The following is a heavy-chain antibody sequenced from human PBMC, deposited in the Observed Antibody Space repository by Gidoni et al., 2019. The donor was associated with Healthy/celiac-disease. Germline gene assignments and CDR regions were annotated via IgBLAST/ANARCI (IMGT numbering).Heavy chain of an antibody. J-gene: IGHJ4*02. D-gene: IGHD6-6*01. Sequence: QVTLKESGPVLVKPTETLTLTCTVSGFSLSNARMGVSWIRQPPGKALEWLAHIFSNDEKSYSTSLKSRLTISKDTSKSQVVLTMTNMDPVDTATYYCARVLRGSSSTYYFDYWGQGTLVTVSS. CDR2: IFSNDEK. CDR3: ARVLRGSSSTYYFDY. CDR1: GFSLSNARMG. V-gene: IGHV2-26*01.